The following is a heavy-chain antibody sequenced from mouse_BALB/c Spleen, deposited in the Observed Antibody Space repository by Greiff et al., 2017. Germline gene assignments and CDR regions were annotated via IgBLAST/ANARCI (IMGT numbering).Heavy chain of an antibody. CDR2: INPYNDGT. CDR3: ASGNYVYAMDY. V-gene: IGHV1-14*01. Sequence: EVKLQESGPELVKPGASVKMSCKASGYTFTSYVMHWVKQKPGQGLEWIGYINPYNDGTKYNEKFKGKATLTSDKSSSTAYMELSSLTSEDSAVYYCASGNYVYAMDYWGQGTSVTVSS. D-gene: IGHD2-1*01. CDR1: GYTFTSYV. J-gene: IGHJ4*01.